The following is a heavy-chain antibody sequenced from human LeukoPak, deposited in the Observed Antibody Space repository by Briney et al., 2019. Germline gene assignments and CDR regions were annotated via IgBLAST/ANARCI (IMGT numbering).Heavy chain of an antibody. D-gene: IGHD3-9*01. CDR3: ARDGPYYDILRGAFDI. Sequence: ASVKVSCKASGYTFTSYAMNWVRQAPGQGLEWMGWINTNTGNPTYAQGFTGRFVFSLDTSVSTAYLQISSLKAEDTAVYYCARDGPYYDILRGAFDIWGQGTMATVSS. J-gene: IGHJ3*02. CDR2: INTNTGNP. V-gene: IGHV7-4-1*02. CDR1: GYTFTSYA.